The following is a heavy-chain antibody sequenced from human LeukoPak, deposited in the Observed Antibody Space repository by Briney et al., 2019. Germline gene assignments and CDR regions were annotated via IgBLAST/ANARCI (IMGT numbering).Heavy chain of an antibody. CDR1: GFSFSRYW. Sequence: GGSLRHSRVPSGFSFSRYWLSCVCPAPRRGVGSVAQIKNDGSERYYVDAVKGGFTTYRENAKTTLYLQMSILRAEDTAVYYCAREQSVGQQLEPKDYWGQGTLVTVSS. V-gene: IGHV3-7*04. D-gene: IGHD6-13*01. CDR3: AREQSVGQQLEPKDY. J-gene: IGHJ4*02. CDR2: IKNDGSER.